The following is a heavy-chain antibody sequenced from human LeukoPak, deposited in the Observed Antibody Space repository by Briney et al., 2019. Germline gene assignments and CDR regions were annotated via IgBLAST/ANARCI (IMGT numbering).Heavy chain of an antibody. D-gene: IGHD4-23*01. J-gene: IGHJ3*02. CDR3: ARDPGDNGGLNDVFDI. Sequence: SETLSLTCAVSGGSISSGGYSWSWIRQPPGKGLEWIGYIYHSGSTYYNPALRSRVTISVDTSKNQFSLRLTSVTAADTAVYYCARDPGDNGGLNDVFDIWGQGTMVTVSS. CDR1: GGSISSGGYS. CDR2: IYHSGST. V-gene: IGHV4-30-2*01.